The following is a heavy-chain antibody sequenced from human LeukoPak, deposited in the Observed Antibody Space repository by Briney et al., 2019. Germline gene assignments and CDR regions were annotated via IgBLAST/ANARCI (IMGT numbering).Heavy chain of an antibody. CDR3: ARHKTVWFGESPVAFDI. CDR2: IYYSGST. J-gene: IGHJ3*02. D-gene: IGHD3-10*01. Sequence: SETLSLTCTVSGGSISSYYWSWIRQPPGKGLEWIGYIYYSGSTNYNPSLKSRVTISVDTSKNQFSLKLSSVTAADTALYYCARHKTVWFGESPVAFDIWGQGTMVTVSS. V-gene: IGHV4-59*08. CDR1: GGSISSYY.